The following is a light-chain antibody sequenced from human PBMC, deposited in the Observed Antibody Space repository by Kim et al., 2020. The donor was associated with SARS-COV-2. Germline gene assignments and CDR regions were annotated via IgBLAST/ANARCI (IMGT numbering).Light chain of an antibody. J-gene: IGKJ2*01. V-gene: IGKV3-15*01. CDR2: GAS. CDR3: QQYNNWPPYI. Sequence: EIVMTQSPATLSVSPGERATLTCRASQSVSSNLAWYQQKPGQAPRLLIYGASTRDTGIPARFSGSGSGTEFTLTISSLQSEDFEVYYCQQYNNWPPYIFGQGTKLEI. CDR1: QSVSSN.